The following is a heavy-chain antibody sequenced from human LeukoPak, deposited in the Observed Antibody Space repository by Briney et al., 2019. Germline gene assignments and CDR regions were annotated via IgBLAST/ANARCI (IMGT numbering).Heavy chain of an antibody. D-gene: IGHD6-19*01. V-gene: IGHV3-30*03. CDR3: ARHPGGIAVAGTLDY. Sequence: GGSLRLSCAASGFTFSSYGMHWVRQAPGKGLEWVAVISYDGSNKYYVDSVKGRFTISRDNSKNTLYLQMNSLRAKDTAVYYCARHPGGIAVAGTLDYWGQGTLVTVSS. J-gene: IGHJ4*02. CDR2: ISYDGSNK. CDR1: GFTFSSYG.